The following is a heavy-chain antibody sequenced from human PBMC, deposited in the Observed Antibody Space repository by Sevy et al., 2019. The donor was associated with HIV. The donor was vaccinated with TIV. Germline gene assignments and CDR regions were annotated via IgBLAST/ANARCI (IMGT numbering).Heavy chain of an antibody. J-gene: IGHJ6*03. V-gene: IGHV1-18*01. CDR2: ISGHNGNT. Sequence: ASVKVSCKASGYNFIIYGISWVRQAPGQGLEWMGWISGHNGNTNYAQNFQGRVTMTRDTSTSTAYMELRSLRSDDTAVYYCARVFRGAAAGADFYYHMDVWGKGTTVTVSS. CDR1: GYNFIIYG. CDR3: ARVFRGAAAGADFYYHMDV. D-gene: IGHD6-13*01.